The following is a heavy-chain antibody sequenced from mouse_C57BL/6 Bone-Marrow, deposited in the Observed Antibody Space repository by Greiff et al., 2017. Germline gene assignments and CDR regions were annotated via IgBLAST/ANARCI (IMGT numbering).Heavy chain of an antibody. V-gene: IGHV1-54*01. Sequence: VQLQQSGAELVRPGTSVKVSCKASGYAFTNYLIEWVKQRPGQGLEWIGVINPGSGGTNYTEKFKGKATLTADKSSSTAYMQLSSLTSEDSAVYFCARCTTVVARYFDVWGTGTTVTVSS. CDR3: ARCTTVVARYFDV. CDR2: INPGSGGT. D-gene: IGHD1-1*01. CDR1: GYAFTNYL. J-gene: IGHJ1*03.